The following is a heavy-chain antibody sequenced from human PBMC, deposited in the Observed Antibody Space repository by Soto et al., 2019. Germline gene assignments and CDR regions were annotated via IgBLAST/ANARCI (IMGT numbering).Heavy chain of an antibody. Sequence: ASVKVSCKASGYTFTGYYLHWIRRAPGQGLEWMGWMRPNSGGANYAQKFQGRVSMTRDTSISTFYMELSRLISDDTAVYYCARDPHEGVYDYWGQGTLVTVSS. CDR2: MRPNSGGA. D-gene: IGHD3-16*01. CDR1: GYTFTGYY. V-gene: IGHV1-2*02. CDR3: ARDPHEGVYDY. J-gene: IGHJ4*02.